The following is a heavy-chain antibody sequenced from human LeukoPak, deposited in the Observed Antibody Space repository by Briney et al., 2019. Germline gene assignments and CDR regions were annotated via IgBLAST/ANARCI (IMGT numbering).Heavy chain of an antibody. J-gene: IGHJ4*02. CDR3: ARRAYCGGDCYSPVDY. D-gene: IGHD2-21*02. CDR2: ISTSGSTI. Sequence: TGGSLRLSCAASGFSFSSYEMNWVRQAPGKGLEWVSYISTSGSTIYYADSVKGRFTISRDSAKNSLYLQMNSLRAEDTAVYYCARRAYCGGDCYSPVDYWGQGTLVTVSS. V-gene: IGHV3-48*03. CDR1: GFSFSSYE.